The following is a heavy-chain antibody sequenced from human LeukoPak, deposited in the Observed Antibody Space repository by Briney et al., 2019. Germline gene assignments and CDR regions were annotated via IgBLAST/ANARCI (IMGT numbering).Heavy chain of an antibody. D-gene: IGHD3-9*01. V-gene: IGHV4-59*01. CDR2: IYDSVTA. J-gene: IGHJ4*02. Sequence: SETLTLTCSVCGGPNSSDYWSWIRQPPGKELEWIGYIYDSVTAQYNPYLKSRVTISVDTSNNQFSLKLSSVTAADPAVYYCARVLDWSTDYWGQGTLVTVSS. CDR3: ARVLDWSTDY. CDR1: GGPNSSDY.